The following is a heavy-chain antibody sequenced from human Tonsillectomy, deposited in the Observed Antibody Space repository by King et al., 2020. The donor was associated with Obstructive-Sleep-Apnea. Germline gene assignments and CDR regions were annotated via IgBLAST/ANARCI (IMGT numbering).Heavy chain of an antibody. CDR3: AGSETTVTIYYYYYYGMDV. CDR1: GGSISSYY. J-gene: IGHJ6*02. D-gene: IGHD4-11*01. V-gene: IGHV4-59*01. Sequence: VPLQESGPGLVKPSENLSLTCTVSGGSISSYYWSWIRQPPGKGLEWIGYIYYSGSTNYNPSLKSRVTISVDTSKNQFSLKLSSVTAADTAVYYCAGSETTVTIYYYYYYGMDVWGQGTTVTVSS. CDR2: IYYSGST.